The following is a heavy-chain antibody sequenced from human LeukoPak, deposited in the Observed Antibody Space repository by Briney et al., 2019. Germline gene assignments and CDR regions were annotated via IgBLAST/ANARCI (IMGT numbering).Heavy chain of an antibody. CDR3: ARGDYDILTGYYSYYGMDV. V-gene: IGHV3-21*01. J-gene: IGHJ6*02. Sequence: GGSLRLSCAASGFTFSSYSMNWVRQAPGKGLEWVSSISSSSSYIYYADSVKGRFTISRDNAKSSLYLQMNSLRAEDTAVYYCARGDYDILTGYYSYYGMDVWGQGTTVTVSS. CDR2: ISSSSSYI. D-gene: IGHD3-9*01. CDR1: GFTFSSYS.